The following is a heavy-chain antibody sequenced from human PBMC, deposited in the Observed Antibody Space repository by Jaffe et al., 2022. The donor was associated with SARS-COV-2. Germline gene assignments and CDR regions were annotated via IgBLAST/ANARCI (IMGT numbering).Heavy chain of an antibody. V-gene: IGHV3-15*01. CDR1: GFTFSNAW. D-gene: IGHD5-18*01. J-gene: IGHJ6*02. CDR3: TTDGGYSYGYSAWYYYYGMDV. CDR2: IKSKTDGGTT. Sequence: EVQLVESGGGLVKPGGSLRLSCAASGFTFSNAWMSWVRQAPGKGLEWVGRIKSKTDGGTTDYAAPVKGRFTISRDDSKNTLYLQMNSLKTEDTAVYYCTTDGGYSYGYSAWYYYYGMDVWGQGTTVTVSS.